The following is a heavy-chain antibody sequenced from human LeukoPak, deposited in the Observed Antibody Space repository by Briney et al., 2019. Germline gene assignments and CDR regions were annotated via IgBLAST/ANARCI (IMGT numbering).Heavy chain of an antibody. CDR3: ARRQVVGGNYYGIDV. CDR1: GFTFSDYD. CDR2: ISSSSSYT. Sequence: PGGSLRLSCAASGFTFSDYDMSWIRQAPGKGLEWVSYISSSSSYTNYAESVKGRFTISRDNAKNSLYLQMNSLRAEDTAVYYCARRQVVGGNYYGIDVWGQGTTVTVSS. D-gene: IGHD2-15*01. V-gene: IGHV3-11*03. J-gene: IGHJ6*02.